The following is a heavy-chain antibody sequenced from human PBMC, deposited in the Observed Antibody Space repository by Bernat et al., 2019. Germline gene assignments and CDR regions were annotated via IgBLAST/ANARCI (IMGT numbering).Heavy chain of an antibody. CDR2: TYYRSKWYN. D-gene: IGHD2-15*01. J-gene: IGHJ6*02. CDR1: GDSVSSNSAA. V-gene: IGHV6-1*01. Sequence: QVQLQQSGPGLVKPSQTLSLTCAISGDSVSSNSAAWNWIRQSPSRGLEWLGRTYYRSKWYNDYAVSVKSRITSNPDTSKNRVSLQLNSVTPEDTAVYYCARDRSSDQPRDYYYYGMDVWGQGTTVTVSS. CDR3: ARDRSSDQPRDYYYYGMDV.